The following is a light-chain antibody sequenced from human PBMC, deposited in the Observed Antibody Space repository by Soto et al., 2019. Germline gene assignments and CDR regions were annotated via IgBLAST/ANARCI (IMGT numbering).Light chain of an antibody. CDR3: QQYGSSPQT. Sequence: EIVLTQSPGTLSLSPGERATLYCRASQSVSSIYLAWYQQKPGQAPRLLIYGASSRATGIPDRFSGSGSGTDFTLTISRLEPEDFAVYYCQQYGSSPQTFGQGTKV. V-gene: IGKV3-20*01. J-gene: IGKJ1*01. CDR1: QSVSSIY. CDR2: GAS.